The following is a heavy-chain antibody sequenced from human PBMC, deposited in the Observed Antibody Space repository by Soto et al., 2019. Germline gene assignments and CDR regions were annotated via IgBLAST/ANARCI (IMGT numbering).Heavy chain of an antibody. CDR2: ISSSSITI. Sequence: GGSLRLSCAASGFTFSSYSMNWVRQAPGKGLEWVSYISSSSITIYYADSVKGRFTISRDNAKNSLYLQMNSLRAEDTAVYYCARDATGYSYDYYYYYYMDVWGKGTTVTVSS. CDR1: GFTFSSYS. V-gene: IGHV3-48*01. D-gene: IGHD5-18*01. J-gene: IGHJ6*03. CDR3: ARDATGYSYDYYYYYYMDV.